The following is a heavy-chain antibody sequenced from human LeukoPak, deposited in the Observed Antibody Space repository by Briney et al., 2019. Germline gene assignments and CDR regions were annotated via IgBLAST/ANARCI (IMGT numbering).Heavy chain of an antibody. V-gene: IGHV4-34*01. CDR3: AKARGYYGSGDLYKDYYYYYMDV. J-gene: IGHJ6*03. CDR1: GGSFSGYY. Sequence: PSETLSLTCAVYGGSFSGYYWSWIRQPPGKGLEWIGEINHSGSTNYNPSLKSRVTISVDTSKNQVSLRLRSVTAADTALYYCAKARGYYGSGDLYKDYYYYYMDVWGKGTTVTVSS. D-gene: IGHD3-10*01. CDR2: INHSGST.